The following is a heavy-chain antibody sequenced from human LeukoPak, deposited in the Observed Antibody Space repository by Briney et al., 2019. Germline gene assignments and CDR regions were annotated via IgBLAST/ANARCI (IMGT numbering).Heavy chain of an antibody. Sequence: SVKVSCKASGGTFCSYAISWVRQAPGQGLEWMGRIIPIFGTANYAQKFQGRVTITTDESTSTAYMELSSLRSEDTAVYYCARRRESSGLIFDYWGQGTLVTVSS. CDR2: IIPIFGTA. V-gene: IGHV1-69*05. CDR3: ARRRESSGLIFDY. J-gene: IGHJ4*02. CDR1: GGTFCSYA. D-gene: IGHD6-19*01.